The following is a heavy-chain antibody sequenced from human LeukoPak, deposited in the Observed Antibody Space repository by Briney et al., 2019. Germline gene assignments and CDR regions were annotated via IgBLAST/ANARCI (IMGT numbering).Heavy chain of an antibody. J-gene: IGHJ4*02. V-gene: IGHV4-61*02. D-gene: IGHD4-17*01. Sequence: PSETLSLTCTVSGGSIRSSDYYWCWIRQSAGKGLEWIGRVHANGRTYYNPSLKSRLTLSLDASESQLSLKLSSVTAADTALYYCARGRLYGDYFDYWGQGARVTVSS. CDR2: VHANGRT. CDR1: GGSIRSSDYY. CDR3: ARGRLYGDYFDY.